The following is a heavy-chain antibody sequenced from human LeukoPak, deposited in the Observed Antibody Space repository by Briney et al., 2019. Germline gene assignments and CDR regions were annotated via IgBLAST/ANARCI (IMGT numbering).Heavy chain of an antibody. V-gene: IGHV3-21*01. Sequence: GGSLRLSRAASGFTFSSYSMNWVRQAPGKGLEWVSSTSSSSSYIYYADSVKGRFTISRDNAKNSLYLQMNSLRAEDTAVYYCARCVRRDFDYWGQGTLVTVSS. D-gene: IGHD5/OR15-5a*01. CDR3: ARCVRRDFDY. CDR1: GFTFSSYS. J-gene: IGHJ4*02. CDR2: TSSSSSYI.